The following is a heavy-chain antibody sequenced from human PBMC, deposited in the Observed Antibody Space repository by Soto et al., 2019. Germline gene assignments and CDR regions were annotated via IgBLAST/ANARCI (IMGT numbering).Heavy chain of an antibody. Sequence: QVQLVESGGGVVQPGRSLRLSCAASGFTFSSYAMHWVRQAPGMGLEWVAVISYDGSNKYYADSVKGRFTISRDNSKNTLYLQMNSLRAEDTAVYYCARSPGVATETWGQGTLVTVSS. D-gene: IGHD5-12*01. CDR3: ARSPGVATET. J-gene: IGHJ5*02. CDR2: ISYDGSNK. CDR1: GFTFSSYA. V-gene: IGHV3-30-3*01.